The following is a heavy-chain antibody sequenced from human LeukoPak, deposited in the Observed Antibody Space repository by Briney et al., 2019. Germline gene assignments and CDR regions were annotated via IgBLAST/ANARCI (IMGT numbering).Heavy chain of an antibody. CDR3: ARHVMSPRAYFDY. J-gene: IGHJ4*02. CDR2: IIPIFGTA. V-gene: IGHV1-69*05. CDR1: GGTFSSYA. Sequence: SVKVSCKASGGTFSSYAISWVRQAPGQGLEWMGGIIPIFGTANYAQKFQGRVTITTDESTSTAYMELSSLRSEDTAVYYCARHVMSPRAYFDYWGQGTLVTVSS. D-gene: IGHD2-21*01.